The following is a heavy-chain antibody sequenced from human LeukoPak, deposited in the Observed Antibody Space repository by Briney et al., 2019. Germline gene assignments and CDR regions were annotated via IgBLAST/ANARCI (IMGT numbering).Heavy chain of an antibody. Sequence: ADTLSLTCAVSGYSISSSNWRGWIRPPPGKGLEWIGFIYYSGSTNYNPSLKSRVTMSVDTSKNQLSLKLSSVTALDTAVYYCARQGLAATIDYWGQGTLVTVSS. V-gene: IGHV4-28*06. D-gene: IGHD2-15*01. CDR1: GYSISSSNW. CDR3: ARQGLAATIDY. J-gene: IGHJ4*02. CDR2: IYYSGST.